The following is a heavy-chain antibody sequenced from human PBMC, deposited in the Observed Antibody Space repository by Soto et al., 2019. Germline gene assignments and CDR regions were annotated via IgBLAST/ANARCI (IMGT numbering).Heavy chain of an antibody. CDR1: GYSFTNYW. CDR3: ARQPSIEAQRGLYYYYYGMDV. Sequence: GESLKISCKGSGYSFTNYWISWVRQMPGKGLEWMGRIDPSDSYTNYSPSFQGHVTISADKSISTAYLQWSSLKASDTAVYYCARQPSIEAQRGLYYYYYGMDVWGQGTTVTVSS. V-gene: IGHV5-10-1*01. J-gene: IGHJ6*02. CDR2: IDPSDSYT. D-gene: IGHD6-6*01.